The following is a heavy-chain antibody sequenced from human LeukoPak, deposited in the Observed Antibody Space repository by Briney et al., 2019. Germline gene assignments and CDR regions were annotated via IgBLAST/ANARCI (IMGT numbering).Heavy chain of an antibody. CDR1: GDSISNYY. Sequence: SETLSLTCSVSGDSISNYYWSWIRQPPAKGLELIGHIYSSGSTNYNPSLKSRVTVSLDTSKNQFSLRLSSVTAADTAVYYCARATPLYYFDYWGQGTLVTVSS. D-gene: IGHD2-2*02. J-gene: IGHJ4*02. CDR3: ARATPLYYFDY. V-gene: IGHV4-59*01. CDR2: IYSSGST.